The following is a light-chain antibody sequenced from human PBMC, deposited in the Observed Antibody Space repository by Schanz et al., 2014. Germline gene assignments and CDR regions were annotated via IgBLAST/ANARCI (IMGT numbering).Light chain of an antibody. CDR2: WAS. CDR1: QSVLYRSNNRSD. V-gene: IGKV4-1*01. Sequence: DIVMTQSPDSLAVSLGERATINCKSSQSVLYRSNNRSDLAWYQQKPGQPPKLLIYWASTRHSGVPDRFTGSGSGTDFTLTISNLQAEDVAVYYCQQYYSLPLTFGGGTKVEIK. J-gene: IGKJ4*01. CDR3: QQYYSLPLT.